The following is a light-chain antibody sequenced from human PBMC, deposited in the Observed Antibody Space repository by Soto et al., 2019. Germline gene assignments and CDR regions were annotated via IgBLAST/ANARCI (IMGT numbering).Light chain of an antibody. CDR1: QSLNTNY. CDR2: GAS. V-gene: IGKV3-20*01. Sequence: EIVLTQSPGTLSLSPGERATLSYRASQSLNTNYLAWYQQKPGQAPRLLIYGASSRATDIPDRFSGSGSGTDFTLTISRLEPEDFAVYYCHQYDDSPRTFGQGTKVDI. J-gene: IGKJ1*01. CDR3: HQYDDSPRT.